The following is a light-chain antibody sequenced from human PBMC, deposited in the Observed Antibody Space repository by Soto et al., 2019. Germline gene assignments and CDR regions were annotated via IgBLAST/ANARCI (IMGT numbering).Light chain of an antibody. J-gene: IGLJ2*01. CDR3: AAWDVSLVV. V-gene: IGLV1-44*01. CDR1: GSNIGTNT. CDR2: SDN. Sequence: QSVLTQPPSRPGTPGRRATFLVLGSGSNIGTNTVIWYQQLPGAAPKLLIYSDNQRPSGVPDRFSGSKSGTSASLAISGLQSEDEADYYCAAWDVSLVVFGGGTKLTVL.